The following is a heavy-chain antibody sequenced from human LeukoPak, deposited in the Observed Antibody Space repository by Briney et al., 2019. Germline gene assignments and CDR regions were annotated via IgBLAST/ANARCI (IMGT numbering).Heavy chain of an antibody. Sequence: SQTLSLTCAISGDFVSSNSASWNWIRQSPSRGLEWLGMTYYRSKWYYEYAVSVRSRITINPDTSKNQLSLHLNSVTPEDTAVYYCARAVYPVYDYWGQGTLVTVSS. D-gene: IGHD5/OR15-5a*01. CDR1: GDFVSSNSAS. V-gene: IGHV6-1*01. J-gene: IGHJ4*02. CDR2: TYYRSKWYY. CDR3: ARAVYPVYDY.